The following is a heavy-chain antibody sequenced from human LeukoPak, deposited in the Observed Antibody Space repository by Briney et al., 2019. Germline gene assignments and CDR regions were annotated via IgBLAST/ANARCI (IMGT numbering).Heavy chain of an antibody. J-gene: IGHJ4*02. Sequence: SVKVSCKASGGTFSSYAISWVRQAPGQGLEWMGGIIPIFGTANYAQKFQGRVTITADESTSTAYMELSSLRSEDTTVYYCARGPLMTTVTVFDYWGQGTLVTVSS. V-gene: IGHV1-69*01. CDR1: GGTFSSYA. CDR2: IIPIFGTA. D-gene: IGHD4-17*01. CDR3: ARGPLMTTVTVFDY.